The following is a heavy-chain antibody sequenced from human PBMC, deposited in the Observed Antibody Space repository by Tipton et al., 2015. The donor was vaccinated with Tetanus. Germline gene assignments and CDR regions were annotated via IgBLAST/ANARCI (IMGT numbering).Heavy chain of an antibody. V-gene: IGHV7-4-1*02. Sequence: QVQLVQSGSEWKEPGASVSVSCKASGYTFNSYAINWVRQTPGQGLEWMGWINTKRGRPTYAQGFTGRFVFSLDTSVSTAYLQIITLKADDTAIYYCARGHLDIDGDWDWGQGTLVTVSS. J-gene: IGHJ4*02. CDR1: GYTFNSYA. CDR2: INTKRGRP. CDR3: ARGHLDIDGDWD. D-gene: IGHD3-9*01.